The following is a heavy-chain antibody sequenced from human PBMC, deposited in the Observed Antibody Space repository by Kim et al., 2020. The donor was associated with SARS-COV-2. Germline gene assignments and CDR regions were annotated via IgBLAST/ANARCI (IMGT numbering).Heavy chain of an antibody. D-gene: IGHD4-17*01. CDR3: ARLSSGDYVGHYSFDY. CDR1: GYSFTSHW. V-gene: IGHV5-51*01. CDR2: IYPGDSDT. Sequence: GASLKISCKGSGYSFTSHWIGWVRQMPGKGLEWMGIIYPGDSDTRYSPSFQGQVTISADKSISTAYLQWSSLKASDTAMYYCARLSSGDYVGHYSFDYWGQGTLVTVSS. J-gene: IGHJ4*02.